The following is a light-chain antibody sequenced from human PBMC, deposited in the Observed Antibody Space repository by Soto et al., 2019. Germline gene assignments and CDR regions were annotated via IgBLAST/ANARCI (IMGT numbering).Light chain of an antibody. Sequence: DIQMPQSPSFLSASVGVRFTITCPASQSIRRYLNWYPRKAGKAPKLLXYAASSLQSGVPSRFSGSGSWTDFTLTISSLQPEDVETYYCQLRYGNPPTVGQGTKVDIK. CDR1: QSIRRY. J-gene: IGKJ1*01. V-gene: IGKV1-39*01. CDR3: QLRYGNPPT. CDR2: AAS.